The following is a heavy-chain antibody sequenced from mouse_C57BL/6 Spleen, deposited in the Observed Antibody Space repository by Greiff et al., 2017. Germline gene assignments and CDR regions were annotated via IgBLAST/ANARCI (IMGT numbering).Heavy chain of an antibody. CDR1: GYSFTSYY. D-gene: IGHD4-1*01. V-gene: IGHV1-66*01. CDR3: ARDWDVNWYFDV. J-gene: IGHJ1*03. Sequence: QVQLQQSGPELVKPGASVKISCKASGYSFTSYYIHWVKQRPGQGLEWIGWIYPGSGNTKYNEKFKDKATLTVDKSSSTAYMQLSSLTSEDSAVYYCARDWDVNWYFDVWGTGTTVTVAS. CDR2: IYPGSGNT.